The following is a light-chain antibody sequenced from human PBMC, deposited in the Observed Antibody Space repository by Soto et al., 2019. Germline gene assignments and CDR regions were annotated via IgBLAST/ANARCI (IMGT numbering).Light chain of an antibody. CDR2: GAS. J-gene: IGKJ5*01. Sequence: NVLTQSPGTLSLSPGERATLSCRASQTVSSYLTWYQQRPGQAPRLLIYGASKRATGIPDRFSGSGSGTDFTLTISRLEPEDFALYYCQQYGTSPITFGQGTRLEIK. CDR1: QTVSSY. V-gene: IGKV3-20*01. CDR3: QQYGTSPIT.